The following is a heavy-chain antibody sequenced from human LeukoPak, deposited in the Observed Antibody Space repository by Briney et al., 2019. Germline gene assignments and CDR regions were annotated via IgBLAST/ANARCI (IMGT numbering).Heavy chain of an antibody. J-gene: IGHJ4*02. CDR2: INSDDSST. CDR3: ARDSGFSGTQRGEY. CDR1: GFTFSSYW. Sequence: PGGSLRLSCAASGFTFSSYWIHWVRQAPGKGLVWVSRINSDDSSTTYADSVKGRFTISRDNAKNTLYLQMNSLRAEDTAVYYCARDSGFSGTQRGEYWGQGTLVTVSS. V-gene: IGHV3-74*01. D-gene: IGHD3/OR15-3a*01.